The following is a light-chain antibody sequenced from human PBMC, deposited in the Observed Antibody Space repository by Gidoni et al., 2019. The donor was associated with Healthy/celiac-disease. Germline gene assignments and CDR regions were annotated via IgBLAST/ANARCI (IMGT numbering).Light chain of an antibody. J-gene: IGLJ1*01. CDR2: EVS. Sequence: QSALPQPASVSGSTGQSITIYCNGTSSDVGGYTYVSWYQQHPGKAPKLMIYEVSNRPSGVSNRFSGSKSGHTASLTISGLQAEDEADYYCSSYTSSSTEIFGTGTKVTVL. CDR3: SSYTSSSTEI. CDR1: SSDVGGYTY. V-gene: IGLV2-14*01.